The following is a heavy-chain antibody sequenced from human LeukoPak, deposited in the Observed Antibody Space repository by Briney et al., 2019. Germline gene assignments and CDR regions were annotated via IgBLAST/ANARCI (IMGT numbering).Heavy chain of an antibody. CDR3: AKPGRPYYYYYGMDV. CDR1: GFAFSVYA. D-gene: IGHD3-10*01. J-gene: IGHJ6*02. Sequence: GGSLRLSCTASGFAFSVYAMSWLRQPPGKGLEWVSTINANSGTTSYAASVRGRFTISRDNSKNTLYLQMNSLRAEDTAVYYCAKPGRPYYYYYGMDVWGQGTTVTVSS. V-gene: IGHV3-23*01. CDR2: INANSGTT.